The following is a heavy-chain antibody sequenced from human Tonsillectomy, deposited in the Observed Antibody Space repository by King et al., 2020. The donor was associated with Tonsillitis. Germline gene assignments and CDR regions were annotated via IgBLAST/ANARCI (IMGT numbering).Heavy chain of an antibody. V-gene: IGHV3-48*02. D-gene: IGHD3-22*01. CDR2: ISSSSSTI. J-gene: IGHJ4*02. Sequence: VQLVESGGGLVQPGGSLRLSCAASGFTFSKYNMNWVRQAPGKGLEWVSYISSSSSTIYYADSVKGRFTISRDNPKNSLYLQMNSLRDEDTAVYFCVRDYYDSSGYYGGDSWGQGTLVTVSA. CDR3: VRDYYDSSGYYGGDS. CDR1: GFTFSKYN.